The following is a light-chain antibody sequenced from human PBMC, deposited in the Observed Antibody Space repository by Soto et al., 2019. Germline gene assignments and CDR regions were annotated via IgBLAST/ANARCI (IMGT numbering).Light chain of an antibody. J-gene: IGKJ1*01. Sequence: EIVLTQSPATLSLSPGERATLSCRASQSVASYLAWYQQKPGQAPRLLIYDASNRATGIPARFSGSGSVTDFTLTISSLEPEDFAVYYCHQRSNWPRTFGQGTKV. V-gene: IGKV3-11*01. CDR2: DAS. CDR1: QSVASY. CDR3: HQRSNWPRT.